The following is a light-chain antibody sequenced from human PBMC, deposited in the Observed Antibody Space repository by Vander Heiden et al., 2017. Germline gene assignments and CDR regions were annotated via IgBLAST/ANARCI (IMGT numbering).Light chain of an antibody. Sequence: QSSLAQPACLSVSPGQSITISYSGTSGDIGSYNYVSWYKQHPGKAPKLIIYDVSSRPSGVSSRFSGSKSGNTASMTISGVQAEDEADFYCSSYTSTNTLVFGGGTALTV. CDR2: DVS. CDR3: SSYTSTNTLV. CDR1: SGDIGSYNY. V-gene: IGLV2-14*01. J-gene: IGLJ2*01.